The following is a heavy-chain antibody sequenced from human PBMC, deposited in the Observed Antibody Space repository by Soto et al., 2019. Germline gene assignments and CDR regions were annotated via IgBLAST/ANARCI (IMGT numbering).Heavy chain of an antibody. CDR1: GYTFTSYD. J-gene: IGHJ4*02. CDR3: ARGVGIAVAGRVFDY. D-gene: IGHD6-19*01. CDR2: MNPNSGNT. Sequence: ASVKVSFKASGYTFTSYDINWLRQATGQGLEWMGWMNPNSGNTGYAQKFQGRVTMTRNTSISTAYMELSSPRSEDTAVYYCARGVGIAVAGRVFDYWGQGTLVTVSS. V-gene: IGHV1-8*01.